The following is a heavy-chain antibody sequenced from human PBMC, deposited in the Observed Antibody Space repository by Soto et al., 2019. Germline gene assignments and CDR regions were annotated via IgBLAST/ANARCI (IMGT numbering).Heavy chain of an antibody. CDR2: IHPDGSEK. Sequence: EVQLVESGGGLVQPGGSLRLSCAASGFTFRNYWMTWVRQAPGKGLEWVANIHPDGSEKYYVDSVKGRFTISRDNAKNSLYLQMNSLRAEDTAVYFCARARLLRLGEFQPWDYWGQGTLVTVSA. CDR1: GFTFRNYW. J-gene: IGHJ4*02. CDR3: ARARLLRLGEFQPWDY. D-gene: IGHD3-16*01. V-gene: IGHV3-7*01.